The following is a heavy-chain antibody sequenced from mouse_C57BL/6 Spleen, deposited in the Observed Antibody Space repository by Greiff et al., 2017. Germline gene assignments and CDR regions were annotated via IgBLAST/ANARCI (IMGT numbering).Heavy chain of an antibody. CDR1: GYTFTSYW. CDR3: AREGVLRRYFDV. V-gene: IGHV1-69*01. J-gene: IGHJ1*03. D-gene: IGHD3-3*01. Sequence: VQLQQPGAELVMPGASVKLSCKASGYTFTSYWMHWVKQRPGQGLEWIGEIDPSDSYTNYNQNFKGKSTLTVDKSSSTAYMQLSSLTSEDSAVYYCAREGVLRRYFDVWGTGTTVTVSS. CDR2: IDPSDSYT.